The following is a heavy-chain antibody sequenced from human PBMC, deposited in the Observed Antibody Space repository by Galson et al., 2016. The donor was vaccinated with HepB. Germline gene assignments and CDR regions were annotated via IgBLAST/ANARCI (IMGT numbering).Heavy chain of an antibody. CDR2: IYYSGGT. D-gene: IGHD6-19*01. Sequence: TLSLTCTVSGGSISSGGYYWTWIRLHPGKDLEWIGYIYYSGGTYYNPSLKSRVTISVDTSKNQFSLKLSSVTAADTAVYYCARGRALYSSGWYPYGKYYFDYWGQGTPVTVSS. CDR1: GGSISSGGYY. J-gene: IGHJ4*02. V-gene: IGHV4-31*03. CDR3: ARGRALYSSGWYPYGKYYFDY.